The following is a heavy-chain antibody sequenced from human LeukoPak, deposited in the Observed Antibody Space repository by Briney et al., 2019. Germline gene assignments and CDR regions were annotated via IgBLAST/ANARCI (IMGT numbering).Heavy chain of an antibody. CDR1: GFTFDDYA. Sequence: GGSLRLSCAASGFTFDDYAMHWVRQAPGKGLEWVSGISWNSGSIGYADSVKGRFTISRDNAKNSLYLQMNSLRAEDTALYYCAKGNLPVDYWGQGTLVTVSS. CDR2: ISWNSGSI. CDR3: AKGNLPVDY. J-gene: IGHJ4*02. V-gene: IGHV3-9*01.